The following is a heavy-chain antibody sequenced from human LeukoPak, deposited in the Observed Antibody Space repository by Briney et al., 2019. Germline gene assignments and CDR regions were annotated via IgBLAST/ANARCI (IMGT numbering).Heavy chain of an antibody. CDR2: ISADGDNT. D-gene: IGHD2-2*01. J-gene: IGHJ4*02. Sequence: PGGSLRLSCAASGFTFSSFSMHWVRQAPGKGLEYVSAISADGDNTYYADSVKDGFTISRDNSQTTLYLQMGGLRVEDMAVYYCARVVGGGNFDYWGQGTLVTVSS. CDR3: ARVVGGGNFDY. V-gene: IGHV3-64*02. CDR1: GFTFSSFS.